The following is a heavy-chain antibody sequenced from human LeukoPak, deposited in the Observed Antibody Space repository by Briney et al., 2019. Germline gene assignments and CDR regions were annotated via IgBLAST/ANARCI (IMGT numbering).Heavy chain of an antibody. V-gene: IGHV3-30-3*01. J-gene: IGHJ5*02. CDR1: GFIFSSYA. Sequence: GSLRLSCAASGFIFSSYAMHWVRQAPGKGLEWVAVISYDGSNKYYADSVKGRFTISRDNSKNTLYLQMNSLRAEDTAVYHCARDSLPLGYCSGGSCYFWFDPWGQGTLVTVSS. D-gene: IGHD2-15*01. CDR2: ISYDGSNK. CDR3: ARDSLPLGYCSGGSCYFWFDP.